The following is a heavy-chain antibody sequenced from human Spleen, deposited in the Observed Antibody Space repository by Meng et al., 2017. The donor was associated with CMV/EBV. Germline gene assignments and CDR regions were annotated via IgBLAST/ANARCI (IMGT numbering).Heavy chain of an antibody. CDR1: DSVRGGGYY. CDR3: ARETRGHSSSRWFDP. J-gene: IGHJ5*02. Sequence: DSVRGGGYYWSWIRQAPGKGREGIGYVFYSGNTCYDPSIRSRFTMSADTSKNQLSLKVSSVTAADTAVYYCARETRGHSSSRWFDPWGQGTLVTVSS. V-gene: IGHV4-31*02. CDR2: VFYSGNT. D-gene: IGHD6-6*01.